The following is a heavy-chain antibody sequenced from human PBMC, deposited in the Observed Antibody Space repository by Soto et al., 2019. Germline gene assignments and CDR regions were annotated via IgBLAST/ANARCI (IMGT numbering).Heavy chain of an antibody. CDR2: IYWDDDK. D-gene: IGHD3-16*01. V-gene: IGHV2-5*02. CDR3: AHRNWGTDAFDI. Sequence: QITLKESGPTLVKPTQTLTLTYTFSGFSLSTSGVGVGWIRQPPGKALEWLALIYWDDDKRYSPSLKSRLTIPKDTSKNQVVLTMTNMDPVDTATYDFAHRNWGTDAFDIWCQGTMVTVSS. CDR1: GFSLSTSGVG. J-gene: IGHJ3*02.